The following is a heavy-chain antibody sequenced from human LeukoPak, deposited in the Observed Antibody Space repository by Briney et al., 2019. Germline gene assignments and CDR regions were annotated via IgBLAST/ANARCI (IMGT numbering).Heavy chain of an antibody. J-gene: IGHJ4*02. CDR3: ARSHDYGGKDFDY. Sequence: SVTLSLTCTVSGGSISSGSYYWSWLRQPAGKGLEWIGRIYTSGSTNYNPSLKSRVTISVDTSKNQFSLKQSSVTAADTAVYYCARSHDYGGKDFDYWGQGTLVTVSS. D-gene: IGHD4-23*01. V-gene: IGHV4-61*02. CDR2: IYTSGST. CDR1: GGSISSGSYY.